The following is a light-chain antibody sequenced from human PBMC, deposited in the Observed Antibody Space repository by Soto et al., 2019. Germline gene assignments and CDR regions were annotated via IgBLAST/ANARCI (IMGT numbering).Light chain of an antibody. V-gene: IGKV1-9*01. CDR3: QQVNSYPLT. J-gene: IGKJ4*01. Sequence: IQLTQYPSFLSASVGDRVTITCRASQDIANYLAWYQQKPGKAPKFLIYATSTFQSGVPSRFSGGGSGTEFTLTISSLQPEEFATYYCQQVNSYPLTFGGGTKV. CDR2: ATS. CDR1: QDIANY.